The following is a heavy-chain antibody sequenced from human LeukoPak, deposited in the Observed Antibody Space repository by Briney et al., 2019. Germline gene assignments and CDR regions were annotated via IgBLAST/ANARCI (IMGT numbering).Heavy chain of an antibody. CDR1: GFTFSSYW. J-gene: IGHJ4*02. V-gene: IGHV3-74*01. D-gene: IGHD3-10*01. CDR2: INSDGSST. CDR3: ARDDHYYGSGSPPDY. Sequence: GGSLRLSCAASGFTFSSYWMHWVRQAPGKGLVWVSRINSDGSSTSYADSVKGRFTISRDNAKNTLYLQMNSLRAEDTAVYYCARDDHYYGSGSPPDYWGQGTLVTVSS.